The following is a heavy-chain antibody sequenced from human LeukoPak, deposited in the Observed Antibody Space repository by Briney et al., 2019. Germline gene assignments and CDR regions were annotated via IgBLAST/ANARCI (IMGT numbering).Heavy chain of an antibody. CDR1: GGSFSGYY. Sequence: SETLSLTCAVYGGSFSGYYWSWIRQPPAKGLEWIGEINHSGSTNYNPSLKSRVTISVDTSKNQFSLKLSSVTAADTAVYYCARGLPYSRGNWFDPWGQGTLVTVSS. D-gene: IGHD2-15*01. CDR3: ARGLPYSRGNWFDP. J-gene: IGHJ5*02. V-gene: IGHV4-34*01. CDR2: INHSGST.